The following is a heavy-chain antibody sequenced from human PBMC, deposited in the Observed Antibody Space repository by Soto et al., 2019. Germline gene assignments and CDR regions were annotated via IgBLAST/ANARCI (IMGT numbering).Heavy chain of an antibody. CDR2: VNNSGRT. CDR1: GDPISRYH. V-gene: IGHV4-59*01. J-gene: IGHJ4*02. D-gene: IGHD6-19*01. Sequence: QVQLQESGPGLVKPSETLSLSCTVSGDPISRYHWSWIRQTPGKGLEWIGYVNNSGRTSYNPSLKSRVTISIDTSRKQFSLRLRSVTAADTAVYYCTGDRNNRVWYKYWGQGTLVTVSS. CDR3: TGDRNNRVWYKY.